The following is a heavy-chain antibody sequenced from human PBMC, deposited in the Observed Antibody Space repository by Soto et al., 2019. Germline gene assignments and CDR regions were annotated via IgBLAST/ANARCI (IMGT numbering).Heavy chain of an antibody. V-gene: IGHV3-23*01. CDR2: ISGSGGST. CDR1: GFTFSSYA. J-gene: IGHJ4*02. Sequence: GGSLRLSCTASGFTFSSYAMNWVRQAPGKGLEWVSVISGSGGSTYYADSVKGRFTISRDNSKNKLYLQMNSLRAEDTAVYYCASRTRGWYFDYWGQGTLVTVSS. D-gene: IGHD6-19*01. CDR3: ASRTRGWYFDY.